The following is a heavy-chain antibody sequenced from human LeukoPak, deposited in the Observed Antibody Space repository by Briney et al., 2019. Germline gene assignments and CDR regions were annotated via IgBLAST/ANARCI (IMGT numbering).Heavy chain of an antibody. CDR3: ARDRLDYYGSGSFDY. Sequence: GGSLRLSCAASGFTFSSYGMHWVRQAPGKGLEWVAVIWYDGSNKYYADSVKGRFTISRDNSKNTLYLQMNSLRAEDTAVYYCARDRLDYYGSGSFDYWAREPWSPSPQ. CDR2: IWYDGSNK. J-gene: IGHJ4*02. CDR1: GFTFSSYG. V-gene: IGHV3-33*01. D-gene: IGHD3-10*01.